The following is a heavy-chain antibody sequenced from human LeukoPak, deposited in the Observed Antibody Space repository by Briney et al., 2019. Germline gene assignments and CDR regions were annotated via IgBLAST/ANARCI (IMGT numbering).Heavy chain of an antibody. Sequence: SETLSLTCAVYGGSFSGYYWSWIRQPPGKGLEWIGEINHSGSTNYNPSLESRVTISVDTSKNQFSLKLSSVTAADTAVYYCARGVDYPTKGYCSSTSCYPRRATHWFDPWGQGTLVTVSS. CDR2: INHSGST. V-gene: IGHV4-34*01. J-gene: IGHJ5*02. CDR3: ARGVDYPTKGYCSSTSCYPRRATHWFDP. CDR1: GGSFSGYY. D-gene: IGHD2-2*01.